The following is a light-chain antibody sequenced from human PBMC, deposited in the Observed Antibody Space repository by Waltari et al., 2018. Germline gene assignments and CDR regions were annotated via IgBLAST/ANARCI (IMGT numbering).Light chain of an antibody. J-gene: IGLJ3*02. Sequence: QSALTQPASVSGSPGQSITISCPGPSSDVGRYNLVSWYQQHPGKAPKLMIYEGSKRPSGVSNRFSGSKSGNTASLTISGRQAEDEADYYCCSYAGSSTWVFGGGTKLTVL. V-gene: IGLV2-23*01. CDR1: SSDVGRYNL. CDR3: CSYAGSSTWV. CDR2: EGS.